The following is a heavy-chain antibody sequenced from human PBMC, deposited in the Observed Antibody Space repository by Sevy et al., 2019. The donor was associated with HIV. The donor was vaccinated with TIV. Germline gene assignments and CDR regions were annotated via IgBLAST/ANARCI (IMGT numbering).Heavy chain of an antibody. CDR1: GFTFSSYA. V-gene: IGHV3-23*01. J-gene: IGHJ4*02. CDR3: AKEAIPLGIAAAGVLDYFDY. Sequence: GGSLRLSCAASGFTFSSYAMSWVRQAPGKGLEWVSAISGSGGSTYYADSVKGRFTISRDNSKNTLYLQMNSLRAEDTAVYYCAKEAIPLGIAAAGVLDYFDYWGQGTLVTVSS. CDR2: ISGSGGST. D-gene: IGHD6-13*01.